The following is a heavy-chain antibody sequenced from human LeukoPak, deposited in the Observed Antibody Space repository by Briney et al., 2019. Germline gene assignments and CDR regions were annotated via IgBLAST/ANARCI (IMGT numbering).Heavy chain of an antibody. J-gene: IGHJ6*02. CDR2: ISSTSSYI. D-gene: IGHD3-10*01. V-gene: IGHV3-21*01. CDR3: ARALWSGPVYYGMDV. Sequence: GGSLRLSCAASGFTFSNYNFYWVRQAPGKGLEWVSSISSTSSYIYYADSMKGRFTISRDNAKNSLYLQMNSLRAEDTAVYYCARALWSGPVYYGMDVCGQGTTVTVSS. CDR1: GFTFSNYN.